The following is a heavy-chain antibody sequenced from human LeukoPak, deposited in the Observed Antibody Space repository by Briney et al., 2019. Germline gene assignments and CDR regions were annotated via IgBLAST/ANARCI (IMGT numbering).Heavy chain of an antibody. D-gene: IGHD1-26*01. Sequence: ASVKVSCKASRYTFTSYGISWVRQAPGQGLEWMGWICAYNGNTNYAQKLEGRVTMTTDTSTSTASMELSTLTSADTAVYYCARSPIRSLGATDIWGQGTMVTVSS. CDR3: ARSPIRSLGATDI. J-gene: IGHJ3*02. V-gene: IGHV1-18*01. CDR1: RYTFTSYG. CDR2: ICAYNGNT.